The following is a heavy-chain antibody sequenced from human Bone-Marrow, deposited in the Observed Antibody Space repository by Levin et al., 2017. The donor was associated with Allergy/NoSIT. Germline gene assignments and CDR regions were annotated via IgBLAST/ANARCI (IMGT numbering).Heavy chain of an antibody. J-gene: IGHJ5*02. Sequence: GESLKISCKGSGYSFSSYWIGWVRQTPGKGLEWMGSVWPSDSDTRYSPSFQGQVIISADKSINTAYLQWRRLQASDTAIYYCARLTGTTISARFDPWGQGTLVTVST. D-gene: IGHD1-20*01. CDR2: VWPSDSDT. CDR1: GYSFSSYW. CDR3: ARLTGTTISARFDP. V-gene: IGHV5-51*01.